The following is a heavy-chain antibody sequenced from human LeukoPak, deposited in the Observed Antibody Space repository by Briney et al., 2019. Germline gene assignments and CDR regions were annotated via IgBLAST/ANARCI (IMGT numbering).Heavy chain of an antibody. D-gene: IGHD6-13*01. CDR3: AREGGNSWGPTVGYFQH. CDR2: IYYSGST. V-gene: IGHV4-30-4*08. Sequence: SQTLSLTCTVSGGSISSGDYYWSWIRQPPGKGLEWIGYIYYSGSTYYNPSLKSRVTISVDTSKNQFSLKLSSVTAADTAVYYCAREGGNSWGPTVGYFQHWGQGTLVTVSS. J-gene: IGHJ1*01. CDR1: GGSISSGDYY.